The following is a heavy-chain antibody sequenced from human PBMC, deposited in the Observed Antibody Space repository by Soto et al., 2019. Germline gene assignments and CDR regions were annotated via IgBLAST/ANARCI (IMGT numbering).Heavy chain of an antibody. CDR1: GFSLSSSGVG. V-gene: IGHV2-5*01. Sequence: GSGPTLVNPTQTLTLTCAFSGFSLSSSGVGVGWIRQPPGKALEWLALLYWNDDERYSPSLRSRLSITKDTSKTQVVLTMTNMDPVDTATYYCAHNQHFYDGSAGYFDFWGQGTLVTVSS. CDR2: LYWNDDE. CDR3: AHNQHFYDGSAGYFDF. D-gene: IGHD3-22*01. J-gene: IGHJ4*02.